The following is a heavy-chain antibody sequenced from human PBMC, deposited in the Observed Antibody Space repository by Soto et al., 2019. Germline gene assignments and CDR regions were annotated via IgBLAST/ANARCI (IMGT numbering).Heavy chain of an antibody. J-gene: IGHJ4*02. D-gene: IGHD3-22*01. CDR3: ARTGSSGYPYFDY. Sequence: PSETLSLTCTVSGGSISSYYWSWIRQPPGKGLEWIGYIYYSGSTNYNPSLKSRVTISVDTSKNQFSLKLSSVTAADTAVYYCARTGSSGYPYFDYWGQGTLVTVSS. CDR2: IYYSGST. CDR1: GGSISSYY. V-gene: IGHV4-59*01.